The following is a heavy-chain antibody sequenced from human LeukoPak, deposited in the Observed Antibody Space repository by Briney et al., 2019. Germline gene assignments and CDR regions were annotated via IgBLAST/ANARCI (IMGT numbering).Heavy chain of an antibody. CDR3: ARARALTYYYDSSGLLNYFDY. CDR1: GGSISSYY. V-gene: IGHV4-59*01. CDR2: IYYSGST. J-gene: IGHJ4*02. Sequence: SETLSLTCTVSGGSISSYYWSWIRQPPGKGLEWIGYIYYSGSTNYNPSLKSRVTISVDTSKNQFSLKLSSVTAADTAVYYCARARALTYYYDSSGLLNYFDYWGQGTLVTVSS. D-gene: IGHD3-22*01.